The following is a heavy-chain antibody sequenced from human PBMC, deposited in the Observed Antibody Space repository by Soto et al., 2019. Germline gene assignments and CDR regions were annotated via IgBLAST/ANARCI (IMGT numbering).Heavy chain of an antibody. CDR3: AASIVYYGMDV. CDR1: GYTFTNYW. Sequence: RASLKISCKGSGYTFTNYWIGWVRQMPGKGPEWMGIIYPGDSDTKYNPSFQGQVTISADKSITTTYLQWSSLKASDTAIYYFAASIVYYGMDVWGQGTTVTVSS. CDR2: IYPGDSDT. J-gene: IGHJ6*02. V-gene: IGHV5-51*01. D-gene: IGHD3-16*02.